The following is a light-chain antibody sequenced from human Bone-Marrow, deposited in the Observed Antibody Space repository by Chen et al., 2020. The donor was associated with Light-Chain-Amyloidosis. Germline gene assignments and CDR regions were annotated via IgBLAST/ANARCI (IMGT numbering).Light chain of an antibody. CDR2: AVS. Sequence: QSALTQPASVSGSPGQSITISCTGTSGDVGTYNYVSWYQQHPGKAPKVMIYAVSERPSGVSNRFSGSKSGNTASLAISGLQAEDEADYYCSSFTSSSAYVFEPGTKVTVL. CDR1: SGDVGTYNY. V-gene: IGLV2-14*01. J-gene: IGLJ1*01. CDR3: SSFTSSSAYV.